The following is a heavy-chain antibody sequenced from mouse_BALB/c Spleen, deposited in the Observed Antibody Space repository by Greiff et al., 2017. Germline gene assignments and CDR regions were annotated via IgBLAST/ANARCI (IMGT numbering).Heavy chain of an antibody. CDR3: ARAYYRYDGGMDY. D-gene: IGHD2-14*01. CDR1: GFSLTSYG. CDR2: IWSGGST. Sequence: VQVVESGPGLVQPSQSLSITCTVSGFSLTSYGVHWVRQSPGKGLEWLGVIWSGGSTDYNAAFISRLSISKDNSKSQVFFKMNSLQANDTAIYYCARAYYRYDGGMDYWGQGTSVTVSS. J-gene: IGHJ4*01. V-gene: IGHV2-2*02.